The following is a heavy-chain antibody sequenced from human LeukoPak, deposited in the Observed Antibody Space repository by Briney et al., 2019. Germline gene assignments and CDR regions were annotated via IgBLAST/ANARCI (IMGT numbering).Heavy chain of an antibody. Sequence: PSETLSLTCAVYGGSFSGYYWSWIRQPPGKGLEWIGEINHSGSTNYNPSLKSRVTISVDTSKNQFSLKLSSVTAADTAVYYCARGTVTTPSTFDYWGQGTLVTVSS. CDR2: INHSGST. D-gene: IGHD4-17*01. CDR3: ARGTVTTPSTFDY. CDR1: GGSFSGYY. V-gene: IGHV4-34*01. J-gene: IGHJ4*02.